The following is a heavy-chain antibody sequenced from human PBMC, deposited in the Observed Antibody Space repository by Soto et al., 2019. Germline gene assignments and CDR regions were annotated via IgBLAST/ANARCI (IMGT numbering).Heavy chain of an antibody. V-gene: IGHV1-69*13. D-gene: IGHD2-2*01. CDR2: IIPIFGTA. CDR3: ARALIVLVPAAGYYYYGMDV. CDR1: GGTFSSYA. Sequence: SVKVSCKASGGTFSSYAISWVRQAPGQGLEWMGGIIPIFGTANCAQKFQGRVTITADESTSTAYMELSSLRSEDTAVYYCARALIVLVPAAGYYYYGMDVWGQGTTVTVSS. J-gene: IGHJ6*02.